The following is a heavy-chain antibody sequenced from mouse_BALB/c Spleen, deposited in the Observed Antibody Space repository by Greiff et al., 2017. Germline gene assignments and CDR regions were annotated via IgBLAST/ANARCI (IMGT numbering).Heavy chain of an antibody. J-gene: IGHJ4*01. CDR2: ISSGSGTI. V-gene: IGHV5-17*02. CDR3: ARLRDYPYAMDY. Sequence: DVHLVESGGGLVQPGGSRKLSCAASGFTFSSFGMHWVRQAPEKGLEWVAYISSGSGTIYYADTVKGRFTISRDNPKNTLFLQMTSLRSEDTAMYYCARLRDYPYAMDYWGQGTSVTVSS. CDR1: GFTFSSFG. D-gene: IGHD5-5*01.